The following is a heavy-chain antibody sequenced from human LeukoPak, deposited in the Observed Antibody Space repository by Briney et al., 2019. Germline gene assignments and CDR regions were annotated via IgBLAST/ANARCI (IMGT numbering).Heavy chain of an antibody. CDR3: AKDRSSSGWYSAFDI. J-gene: IGHJ3*02. D-gene: IGHD6-19*01. V-gene: IGHV3-23*01. CDR1: GFTFSSYG. CDR2: ISGSGGST. Sequence: GGSLTLSCAASGFTFSSYGMSWVRQAPGKGREWVSAISGSGGSTYYADSVKGRFTISRDNSKNTLYLQMNSLRAEDTAVYYCAKDRSSSGWYSAFDIWGQGTMVTVSS.